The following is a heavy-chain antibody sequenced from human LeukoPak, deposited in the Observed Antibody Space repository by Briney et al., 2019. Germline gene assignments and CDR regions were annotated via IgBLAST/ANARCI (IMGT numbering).Heavy chain of an antibody. Sequence: QPGGSLRLSCAASGFTFSSYAMNWVRQAPGKGLEWVSHISSSGGSTYYAGSVKGRFTISRDNSKNTLYLQMNSLRAEDTAVYYCAEALTGTKAFDIWGQGTMVTVSS. CDR2: ISSSGGST. J-gene: IGHJ3*02. D-gene: IGHD1-20*01. CDR1: GFTFSSYA. V-gene: IGHV3-23*01. CDR3: AEALTGTKAFDI.